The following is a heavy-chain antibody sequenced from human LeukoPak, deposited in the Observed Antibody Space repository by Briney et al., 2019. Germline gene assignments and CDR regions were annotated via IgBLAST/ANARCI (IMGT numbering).Heavy chain of an antibody. D-gene: IGHD3-22*01. CDR2: ISAYNGNT. Sequence: ASVKVSCKASGYTSTSYGISWVRQAPGQGLEWMGWISAYNGNTNYAQKLQGRVTMTTDTSTSTAYMELRSLRSDDTAVYYCARDRKEYYDSSGYYYGQLGFDYWGQGTLVTVSS. J-gene: IGHJ4*02. V-gene: IGHV1-18*01. CDR3: ARDRKEYYDSSGYYYGQLGFDY. CDR1: GYTSTSYG.